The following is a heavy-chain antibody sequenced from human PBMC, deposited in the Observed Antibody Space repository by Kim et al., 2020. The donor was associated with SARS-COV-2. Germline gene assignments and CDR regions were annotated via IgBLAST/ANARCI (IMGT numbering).Heavy chain of an antibody. V-gene: IGHV4-39*01. CDR3: ARLGTSSGYPFDY. CDR2: IYYSGST. Sequence: SETLSLTCTVSGGSISSSNYYWGWIRQPPGKGLEWIGSIYYSGSTYYNPSLKSRVTISVDTSKNQFSLKLSSVTAADTAVYYCARLGTSSGYPFDYWGQGTLVTVSS. D-gene: IGHD3-22*01. J-gene: IGHJ4*02. CDR1: GGSISSSNYY.